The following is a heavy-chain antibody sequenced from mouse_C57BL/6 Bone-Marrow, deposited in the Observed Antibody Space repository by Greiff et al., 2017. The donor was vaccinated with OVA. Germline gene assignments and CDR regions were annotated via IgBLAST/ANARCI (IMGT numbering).Heavy chain of an antibody. V-gene: IGHV1-59*01. CDR3: ARVGSNYGNYVSYYYAMDY. J-gene: IGHJ4*01. CDR2: IDPSDSYT. D-gene: IGHD2-1*01. CDR1: GYTFTSYW. Sequence: QVQLQQPGAELVRPGTSVKLSCKASGYTFTSYWMHWVKQRPGQGLEWIGVIDPSDSYTNYNQKLKGKATLTVDTSSSTAYMQLSSLTSEDSAVYYCARVGSNYGNYVSYYYAMDYWGQGTSVTVSS.